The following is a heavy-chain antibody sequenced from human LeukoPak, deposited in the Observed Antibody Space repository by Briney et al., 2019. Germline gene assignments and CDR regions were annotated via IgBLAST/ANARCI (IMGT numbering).Heavy chain of an antibody. CDR3: ARDRPGYSSYFDP. V-gene: IGHV1-2*02. CDR2: INTKTGGT. CDR1: GYSFTDYH. J-gene: IGHJ5*02. Sequence: ASVKVSCEASGYSFTDYHMHWVRQAPGQGLEWMGWINTKTGGTNYAQTFQGRVTLTRDTSISTVYMEMSSLRSDDTAVYYCARDRPGYSSYFDPWGQGTLVTVSS. D-gene: IGHD6-19*01.